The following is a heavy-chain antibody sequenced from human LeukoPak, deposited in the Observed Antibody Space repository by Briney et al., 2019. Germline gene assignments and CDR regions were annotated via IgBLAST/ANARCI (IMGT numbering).Heavy chain of an antibody. Sequence: SETLSLTCAVYGGSFSGYYWSWIRQPPGKGLEWIGEINHSGSTNYNPSLKSRVTISVDTSKNQFSLKLSSVTAADTAVYYCARGSSKDYWGQGTLVTVSS. V-gene: IGHV4-34*01. CDR2: INHSGST. CDR3: ARGSSKDY. CDR1: GGSFSGYY. J-gene: IGHJ4*02. D-gene: IGHD1-26*01.